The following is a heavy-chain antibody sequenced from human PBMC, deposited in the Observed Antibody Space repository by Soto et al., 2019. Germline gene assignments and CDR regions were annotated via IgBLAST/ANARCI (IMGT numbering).Heavy chain of an antibody. Sequence: GSLRLSCAAAGFTFSTYPMSWVRQAPGKGLEWVSGISGSGISTYYTDSVKGRFTISRDNSKNTVFLQMNSLRDEDTAVYYCVKPPVITASYYYYDMDVWGQGTTVTVSS. CDR3: VKPPVITASYYYYDMDV. CDR2: ISGSGIST. V-gene: IGHV3-23*01. D-gene: IGHD4-4*01. CDR1: GFTFSTYP. J-gene: IGHJ6*02.